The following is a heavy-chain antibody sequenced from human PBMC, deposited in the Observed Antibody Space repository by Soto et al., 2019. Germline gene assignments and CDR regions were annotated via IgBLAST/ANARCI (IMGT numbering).Heavy chain of an antibody. CDR1: GFTFSSYG. Sequence: QVQLVESGGGVVQPGRSLRLSCAASGFTFSSYGMHWVRQAPGKGLEWVAVISYDGSNKYYAASVKGRFTISRDNSKNTLYLQMNSLRAEDTAVYYCAVIVGATLWGQGTLVTVSS. CDR2: ISYDGSNK. D-gene: IGHD1-26*01. V-gene: IGHV3-30*03. CDR3: AVIVGATL. J-gene: IGHJ4*02.